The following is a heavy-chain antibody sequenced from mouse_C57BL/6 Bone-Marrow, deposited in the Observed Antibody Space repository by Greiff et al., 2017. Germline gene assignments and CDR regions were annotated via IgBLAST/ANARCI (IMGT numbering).Heavy chain of an antibody. V-gene: IGHV1-50*01. CDR3: ARETDDVDFDY. J-gene: IGHJ2*01. CDR1: GYTFTSYW. CDR2: IDPSDGDT. D-gene: IGHD2-12*01. Sequence: VQLQQSGAELVKPGASVKLSCKASGYTFTSYWMQWVKQRTGQGLEWIGEIDPSDGDTTYNQKFKGKATVTVDTSSSTAYMQLSSLTSEDSAVYYCARETDDVDFDYWGQGTTLTVSS.